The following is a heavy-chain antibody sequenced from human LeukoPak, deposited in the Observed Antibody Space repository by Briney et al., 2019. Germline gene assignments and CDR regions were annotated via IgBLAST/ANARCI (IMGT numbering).Heavy chain of an antibody. CDR1: GFTFSSYW. Sequence: GGSLRLSCAASGFTFSSYWMSWFRQAPGKGLEWVANIKQDGSEKYYVDSVKGRFTISRDNAKNSLYLQMNSLRAEDTAVYYCARDTGRSGIRGSFDYWGQGTLVTVSS. CDR2: IKQDGSEK. J-gene: IGHJ4*02. CDR3: ARDTGRSGIRGSFDY. V-gene: IGHV3-7*01. D-gene: IGHD1-14*01.